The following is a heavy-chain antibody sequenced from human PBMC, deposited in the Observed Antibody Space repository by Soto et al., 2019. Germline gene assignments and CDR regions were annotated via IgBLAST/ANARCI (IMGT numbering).Heavy chain of an antibody. CDR3: ARDFGGYGGEPSGDY. V-gene: IGHV1-69*01. Sequence: QVQLVQSGAEVKKPGSSVKVSCKASGGTFSSYAISWVRQAPGPGLEWMGGIIPIFGTANYAQKFQGRVTITADESTSTAYMELSSLRAEDTAVYYCARDFGGYGGEPSGDYWGQGTLVTVSS. CDR2: IIPIFGTA. J-gene: IGHJ4*02. D-gene: IGHD3-10*01. CDR1: GGTFSSYA.